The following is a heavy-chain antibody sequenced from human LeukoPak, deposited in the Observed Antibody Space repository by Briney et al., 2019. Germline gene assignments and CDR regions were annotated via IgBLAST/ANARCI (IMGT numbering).Heavy chain of an antibody. CDR2: ISHSGST. CDR3: ARGRSAYDSSGYYYGN. J-gene: IGHJ4*02. V-gene: IGHV4-34*01. CDR1: GGSINSYY. Sequence: SETLSFTCTVSGGSINSYYWSWIRQPPGRGLEWIGEISHSGSTNYNPSLKSRVTISVDTSKNQFSLKLNSMTAADTAVYYCARGRSAYDSSGYYYGNWGQGTLVTVSS. D-gene: IGHD3-22*01.